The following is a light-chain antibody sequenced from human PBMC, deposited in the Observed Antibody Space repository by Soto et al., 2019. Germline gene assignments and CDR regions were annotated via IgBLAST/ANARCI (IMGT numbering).Light chain of an antibody. Sequence: EIVLTQSPGTLSLSPGERATLSCRASQSVSSSYLAWYQQKPGQAPRLLIYGTSSSATAIPDRFSGSGSGTDFTLTISRLEPEDFAVYYCQQYGSSSWTFGQGTKVEIK. CDR1: QSVSSSY. V-gene: IGKV3-20*01. CDR2: GTS. CDR3: QQYGSSSWT. J-gene: IGKJ1*01.